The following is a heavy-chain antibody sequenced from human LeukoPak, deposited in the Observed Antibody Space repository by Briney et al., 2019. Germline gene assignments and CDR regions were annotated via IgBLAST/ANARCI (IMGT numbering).Heavy chain of an antibody. Sequence: PPEALSLSCTVPGGSVSSSSYYWSWIRHPPGEGLEWIGYIYYSGSTNYNPSLRSRVTVSVDTSKNQFSLMLNSVTAADTAVYYCARGWPHDYDILTGPRDYFDYWGQGTLVTVSS. J-gene: IGHJ4*02. CDR3: ARGWPHDYDILTGPRDYFDY. D-gene: IGHD3-9*01. V-gene: IGHV4-61*01. CDR1: GGSVSSSSYY. CDR2: IYYSGST.